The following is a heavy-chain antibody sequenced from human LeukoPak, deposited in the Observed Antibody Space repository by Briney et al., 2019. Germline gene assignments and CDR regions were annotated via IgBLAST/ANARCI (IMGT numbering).Heavy chain of an antibody. CDR1: GFTFSSYS. CDR3: ARDPRDYDSSGNY. Sequence: KPGGSLRLSYAASGFTFSSYSMSWVRQAPGKGLEWVSSISSSSTYIYYADSVKGRFTISRDNAKNSLYLQMNSLRAEDTAVFYCARDPRDYDSSGNYWGQGTLVTVSS. V-gene: IGHV3-21*01. CDR2: ISSSSTYI. J-gene: IGHJ4*02. D-gene: IGHD3-22*01.